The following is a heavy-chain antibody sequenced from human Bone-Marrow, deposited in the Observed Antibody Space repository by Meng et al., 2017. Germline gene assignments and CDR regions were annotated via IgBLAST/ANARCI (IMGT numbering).Heavy chain of an antibody. CDR2: ISGSGGST. CDR3: AKGVVYYYDSSGYYPDFDY. J-gene: IGHJ4*02. CDR1: GFTFSSYA. V-gene: IGHV3-23*01. Sequence: GGSLRLSCTASGFTFSSYAMHWVRQAPGKGLEWVSAISGSGGSTYYADSVKGRFTISRDNSKNTLYLQMNSLRAEDTAVYYCAKGVVYYYDSSGYYPDFDYWGQGTLVTVYS. D-gene: IGHD3-22*01.